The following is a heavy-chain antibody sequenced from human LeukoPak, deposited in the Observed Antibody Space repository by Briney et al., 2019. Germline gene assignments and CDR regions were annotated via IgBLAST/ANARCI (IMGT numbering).Heavy chain of an antibody. CDR1: GFTFSSYT. CDR2: ISNSGRNT. CDR3: ARARGYCAADCSRYAFDY. Sequence: GGSQTLSCAASGFTFSSYTMSWVRQAPGKGLEWVSTISNSGRNTFYTDSVKGRFTISRDNSKNTLYLQMNSLRAGDTAVYSCARARGYCAADCSRYAFDYWGKGTLVTVSS. J-gene: IGHJ4*02. V-gene: IGHV3-23*01. D-gene: IGHD2-21*02.